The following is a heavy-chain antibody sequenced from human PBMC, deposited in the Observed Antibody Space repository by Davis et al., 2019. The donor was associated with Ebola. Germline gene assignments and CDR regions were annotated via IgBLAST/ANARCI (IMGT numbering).Heavy chain of an antibody. CDR3: ARVRMNTVVRTQHHYGMDV. CDR1: GGSFSGYY. D-gene: IGHD4-23*01. J-gene: IGHJ6*02. CDR2: INHSGST. Sequence: MPSETLSLTCAVYGGSFSGYYWSWIRQPPGKGLEWIGEINHSGSTNYNPSLKSRVTISVDTSKNQFSLKLSSVTAADTAVYYCARVRMNTVVRTQHHYGMDVWGQGTTVTVSS. V-gene: IGHV4-34*01.